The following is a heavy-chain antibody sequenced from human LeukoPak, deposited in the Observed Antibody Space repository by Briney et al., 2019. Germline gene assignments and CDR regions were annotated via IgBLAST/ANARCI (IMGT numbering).Heavy chain of an antibody. CDR1: GFTVSSNY. D-gene: IGHD6-13*01. V-gene: IGHV3-53*01. CDR2: IYSGGST. J-gene: IGHJ4*02. CDR3: AKSRVSSWGAIDY. Sequence: GGSLRLSCAASGFTVSSNYMSWVRQAPGKGLEWVSVIYSGGSTYYADSVKGRFTISRDNSKNTLYLQMNSLRAEDTAVYYCAKSRVSSWGAIDYWGQGTLLTVSS.